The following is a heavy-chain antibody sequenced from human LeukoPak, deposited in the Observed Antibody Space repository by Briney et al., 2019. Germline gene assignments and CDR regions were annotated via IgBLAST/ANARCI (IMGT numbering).Heavy chain of an antibody. CDR3: ARARYDYFVY. Sequence: GGSLRLSCAASGFTFSRYSMNWVRQAPGKGLEWVSSISSSSSYIYYADPVKGRSTLSRDNAKNSLYLQRNSLRAEDTAVYYWARARYDYFVYWGQGTLVTVSS. D-gene: IGHD2-15*01. CDR1: GFTFSRYS. V-gene: IGHV3-21*01. J-gene: IGHJ4*02. CDR2: ISSSSSYI.